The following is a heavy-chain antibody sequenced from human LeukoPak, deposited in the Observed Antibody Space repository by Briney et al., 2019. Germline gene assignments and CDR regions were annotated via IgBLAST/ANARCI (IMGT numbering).Heavy chain of an antibody. Sequence: SGTLSLTCAVSGGSISSSNWWSCVRQPPRKRLVWIGEIYHSGSTTYNPPPKSRVTISVDKCKNQFSLKLSSVAAADTGVYYCARDGQWFGELLLDYWGQGTLVTVSS. D-gene: IGHD3-10*01. CDR2: IYHSGST. CDR3: ARDGQWFGELLLDY. J-gene: IGHJ4*02. V-gene: IGHV4-4*02. CDR1: GGSISSSNW.